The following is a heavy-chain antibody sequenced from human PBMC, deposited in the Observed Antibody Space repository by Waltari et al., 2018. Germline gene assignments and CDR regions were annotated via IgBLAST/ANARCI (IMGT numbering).Heavy chain of an antibody. CDR3: AKGHSGSYGLKD. Sequence: EVQLVESGGGLVQPGRSLRLSCAVSGFNFDDYAMHWVRQGPGKGLEWVSGISLNSDNIGYADSVKGRFTISRDNAKNSLYLQMNSLRPEDTALYYCAKGHSGSYGLKDWGQGTLVTVSS. J-gene: IGHJ4*02. D-gene: IGHD1-26*01. V-gene: IGHV3-9*01. CDR2: ISLNSDNI. CDR1: GFNFDDYA.